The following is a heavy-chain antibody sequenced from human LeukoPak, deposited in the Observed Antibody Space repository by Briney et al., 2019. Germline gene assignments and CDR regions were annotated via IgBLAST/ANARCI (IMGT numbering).Heavy chain of an antibody. CDR3: ARIDAGYSGYDLWFDP. V-gene: IGHV1-8*01. CDR2: MNPNSGNT. J-gene: IGHJ5*02. D-gene: IGHD5-12*01. Sequence: RASVKVSCKASGYTFTSYDINWVRQATGQGLEWMGWMNPNSGNTGYAQKFQGRVTMTRNTSISTAYMELSSLRSEDTAVYYCARIDAGYSGYDLWFDPWGQGTLVTVSS. CDR1: GYTFTSYD.